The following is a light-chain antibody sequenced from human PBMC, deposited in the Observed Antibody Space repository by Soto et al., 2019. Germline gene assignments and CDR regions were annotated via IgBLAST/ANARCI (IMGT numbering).Light chain of an antibody. V-gene: IGKV3-15*01. CDR2: GAS. J-gene: IGKJ2*01. CDR3: QQHHKWPAYS. CDR1: QSVSSN. Sequence: EIVMTQSPATLSVSPGERATLSCRASQSVSSNLAWYQQQPGQAPRLLIYGASTRATGIPARFSDSGSGTEFPLTIISLQSEDFAIYYCQQHHKWPAYSLGQGTKLEIE.